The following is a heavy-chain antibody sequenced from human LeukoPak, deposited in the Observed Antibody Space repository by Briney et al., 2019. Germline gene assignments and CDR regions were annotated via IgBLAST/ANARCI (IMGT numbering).Heavy chain of an antibody. CDR3: ARILIAVAAPDY. CDR1: GVSISSSSSNYY. J-gene: IGHJ4*02. D-gene: IGHD6-19*01. Sequence: SETLSLTCTASGVSISSSSSNYYWGSIRQPPEKGLELIGSIHYSESSSYNPSLKSRVTISVDTYKKQFSLRLSSVTAADTAVYYCARILIAVAAPDYWGQGTLVTVSS. V-gene: IGHV4-39*01. CDR2: IHYSESS.